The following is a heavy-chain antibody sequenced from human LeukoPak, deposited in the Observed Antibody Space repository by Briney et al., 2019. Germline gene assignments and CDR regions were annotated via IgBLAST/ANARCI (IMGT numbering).Heavy chain of an antibody. J-gene: IGHJ3*02. V-gene: IGHV3-30*02. CDR1: GFTFSSYG. CDR3: AKAQSSTSFPDAFDI. Sequence: GGSLRLSCAASGFTFSSYGMHRVRQAPGKGLEWVAFIRYDGSNKYYADSVKGRFTISRDNSKNTLYLQMNSLRAEDTAVYYCAKAQSSTSFPDAFDIWGQGTMVTVSS. D-gene: IGHD2-2*01. CDR2: IRYDGSNK.